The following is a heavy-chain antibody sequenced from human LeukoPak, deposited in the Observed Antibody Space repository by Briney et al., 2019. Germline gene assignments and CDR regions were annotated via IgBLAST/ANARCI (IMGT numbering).Heavy chain of an antibody. D-gene: IGHD6-6*01. CDR3: ARQRIEYSSSSGNYYYYYMDV. V-gene: IGHV3-23*01. J-gene: IGHJ6*03. CDR1: GFIFNNYA. CDR2: ISSTGGGT. Sequence: PGGSLRLSCAASGFIFNNYAMSWARQAPGKGLEWVSRISSTGGGTYYADSVKGRFTISRDNSKNTLLLQMNSLRAEDAAVYYCARQRIEYSSSSGNYYYYYMDVWGKGTTVTVSS.